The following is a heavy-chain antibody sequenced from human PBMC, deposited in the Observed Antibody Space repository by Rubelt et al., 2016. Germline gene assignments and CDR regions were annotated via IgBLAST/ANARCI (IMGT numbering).Heavy chain of an antibody. J-gene: IGHJ4*02. CDR3: ARGRFLEWLPPDY. CDR2: IYYSGST. CDR1: GGSISSSSYY. D-gene: IGHD3-3*01. V-gene: IGHV4-39*01. Sequence: QLQLQESGPGLVKLSETLSLTCTVSGGSISSSSYYWGWIRQPPGKGLEWIGSIYYSGSTYYNPSLKRRVTISVDTSRIQFSLKPSSVTAADTAVYYCARGRFLEWLPPDYWGQGTLVTVSS.